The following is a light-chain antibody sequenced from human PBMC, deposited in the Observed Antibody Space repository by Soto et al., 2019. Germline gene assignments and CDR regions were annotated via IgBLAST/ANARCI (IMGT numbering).Light chain of an antibody. Sequence: AIEVTQSPSSLSASLGERVTMSCRASQDIRGAYAWYQQKSGRPPNLLIYDVSTLEGGVPSRFSGSGSGTEFTLTIRSLQPEDFATYYCHQYNSYPFTFGHGTRLEIK. CDR1: QDIRGA. CDR3: HQYNSYPFT. V-gene: IGKV1-13*02. CDR2: DVS. J-gene: IGKJ5*01.